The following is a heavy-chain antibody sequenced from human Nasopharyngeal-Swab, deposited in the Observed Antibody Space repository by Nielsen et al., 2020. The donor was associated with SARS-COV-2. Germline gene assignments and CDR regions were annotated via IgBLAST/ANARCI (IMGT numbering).Heavy chain of an antibody. V-gene: IGHV3-23*01. CDR3: AAGGDSSSSTFDY. CDR2: ISGSDGST. CDR1: GFTFSSYA. J-gene: IGHJ4*02. D-gene: IGHD6-6*01. Sequence: GGSLRLSCAASGFTFSSYAMSWVRQAPGKGLEWVSAISGSDGSTYYADSVKGRFTISRDNSKNTLYLQMNSLRAEDTAVYYCAAGGDSSSSTFDYWGQGTLVTVSS.